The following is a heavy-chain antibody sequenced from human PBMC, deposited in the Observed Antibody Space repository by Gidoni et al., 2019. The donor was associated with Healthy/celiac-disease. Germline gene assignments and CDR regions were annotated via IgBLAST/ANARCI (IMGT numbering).Heavy chain of an antibody. J-gene: IGHJ3*02. V-gene: IGHV4-39*01. CDR2: IYYSGRT. D-gene: IGHD5-12*01. CDR3: AGIVEMATIGAFDI. CDR1: GCAVSSRSYY. Sequence: QLPLQESGPVLVKPSETLSLTCTVTGCAVSSRSYYGGWIRQPPGKGLEWIGSIYYSGRTYYNPSLKSRVTISVDTSNNQFSLKLSSVTAADTAVYYCAGIVEMATIGAFDIWGQGTMVPVFS.